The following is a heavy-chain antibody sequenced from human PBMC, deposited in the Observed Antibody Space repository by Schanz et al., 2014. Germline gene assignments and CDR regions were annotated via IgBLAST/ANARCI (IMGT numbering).Heavy chain of an antibody. CDR2: INPSGGSP. Sequence: QVQLVQSGAEVKKPGASVKVSCKASGYTFTSYYMHWVRQAPGQGLEWMGIINPSGGSPSYAQKCQGRVTMTRDTSTSTVYMELSSLRSEDTAVYYCARDGEAAAGCDYWGQGTLVTVSS. CDR1: GYTFTSYY. J-gene: IGHJ4*02. CDR3: ARDGEAAAGCDY. D-gene: IGHD6-13*01. V-gene: IGHV1-46*01.